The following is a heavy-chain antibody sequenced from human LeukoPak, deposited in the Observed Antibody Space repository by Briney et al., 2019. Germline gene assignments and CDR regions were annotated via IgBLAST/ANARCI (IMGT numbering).Heavy chain of an antibody. D-gene: IGHD6-13*01. CDR2: ISGSGGST. J-gene: IGHJ4*02. CDR3: AKTGGYSASGSYY. Sequence: QPGGSLRLSRAASGFTFSSYAMSWVRQAPGKGLEWVSAISGSGGSTYYADSVKGRFTISRDNSKNTLYLQMNSLRAEDTARYYCAKTGGYSASGSYYWGLGTLVTVSS. V-gene: IGHV3-23*01. CDR1: GFTFSSYA.